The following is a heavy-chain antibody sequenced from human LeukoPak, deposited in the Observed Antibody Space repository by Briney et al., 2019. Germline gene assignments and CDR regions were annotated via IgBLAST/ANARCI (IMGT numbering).Heavy chain of an antibody. J-gene: IGHJ4*02. CDR1: GYTFTSYA. V-gene: IGHV1-3*01. CDR2: INAGNGNT. Sequence: ASVKVSCKASGYTFTSYAMHWVRQAPGQRLEWMGWINAGNGNTKYSQKFRGRVTITRDTSASTAYMELSSLRSEDTAVYYCARGLNRKQQLVLGDYWGQGTLVTVSS. CDR3: ARGLNRKQQLVLGDY. D-gene: IGHD6-13*01.